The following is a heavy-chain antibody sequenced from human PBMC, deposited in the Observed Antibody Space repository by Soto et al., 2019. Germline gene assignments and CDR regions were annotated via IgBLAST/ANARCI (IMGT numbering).Heavy chain of an antibody. CDR1: GYTFTSYG. J-gene: IGHJ6*02. Sequence: QVQLVQSGAEVKKPGASVKVSCKASGYTFTSYGISWVRQAPGQGLEWMGWISAYNGNTNYAQKRQGRVTMTTDTSTSTAYMELRSLRSDDTAVYYCARGPSSSSWFNPYYYYYGMDVWGQGTTVTVSS. D-gene: IGHD6-13*01. CDR2: ISAYNGNT. V-gene: IGHV1-18*01. CDR3: ARGPSSSSWFNPYYYYYGMDV.